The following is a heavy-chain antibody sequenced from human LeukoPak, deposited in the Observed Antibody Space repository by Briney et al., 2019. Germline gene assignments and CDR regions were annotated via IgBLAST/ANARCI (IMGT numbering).Heavy chain of an antibody. D-gene: IGHD3-10*01. CDR1: GFTFSNAW. J-gene: IGHJ4*02. CDR2: IKSKTDGGTT. V-gene: IGHV3-15*01. CDR3: TTWVYYGSGGDY. Sequence: KPGGSLRLSCAASGFTFSNAWMSWVRQAPGKGLEWVCRIKSKTDGGTTDYAALVKGRFTISRDDSKNTLYLQMNSLKTEDTAVYYCTTWVYYGSGGDYWGQGTLVTVSS.